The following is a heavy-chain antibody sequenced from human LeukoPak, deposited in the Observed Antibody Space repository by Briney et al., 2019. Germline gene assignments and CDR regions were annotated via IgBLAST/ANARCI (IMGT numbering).Heavy chain of an antibody. V-gene: IGHV3-7*03. Sequence: GGSLRLSCAASGFTFSSYWMSWVRQAPGKGLEWVANIKQDGSENYYVDSVKGLFTISRDNAKNSLYLQMNSLRAEDTAVYYCAREGTPPSYGMDVWGQGTTVTVSS. CDR2: IKQDGSEN. D-gene: IGHD2-15*01. J-gene: IGHJ6*02. CDR1: GFTFSSYW. CDR3: AREGTPPSYGMDV.